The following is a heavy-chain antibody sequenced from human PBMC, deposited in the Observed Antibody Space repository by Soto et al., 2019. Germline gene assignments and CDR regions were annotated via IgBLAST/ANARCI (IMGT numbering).Heavy chain of an antibody. D-gene: IGHD2-2*02. CDR2: IYYSGST. CDR3: ARVVPAAIPTYYYYGMDV. V-gene: IGHV4-31*03. J-gene: IGHJ6*02. Sequence: SETLSLTCTVSGGCISSGGYYWSWIRQHPGKGLEWIGYIYYSGSTYYNPSLKSRVTISVDTSKNQFSLKLSSVTAADTAVYYCARVVPAAIPTYYYYGMDVWGQGTTVTVSS. CDR1: GGCISSGGYY.